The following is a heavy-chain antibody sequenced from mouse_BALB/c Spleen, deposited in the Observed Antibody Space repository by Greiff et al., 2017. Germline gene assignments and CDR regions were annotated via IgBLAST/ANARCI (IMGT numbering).Heavy chain of an antibody. D-gene: IGHD2-1*01. CDR2: ISSGSSTI. Sequence: EVKLVESGGGLVQPGGSRKLSCAASGFTFSSFGMHWVRQAPEKGLEWVAYISSGSSTIYYADTVKGRFTISRDNPKNTLFLQMTSLRSEDTAMYYCASGGYYGNYGAYWGQGTLVTVSA. V-gene: IGHV5-17*02. J-gene: IGHJ3*01. CDR1: GFTFSSFG. CDR3: ASGGYYGNYGAY.